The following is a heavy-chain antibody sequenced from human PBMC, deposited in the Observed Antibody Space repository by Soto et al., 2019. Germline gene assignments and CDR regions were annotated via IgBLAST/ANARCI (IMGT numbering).Heavy chain of an antibody. CDR1: GGSFTSNNW. CDR3: ASRDPGTSVDY. V-gene: IGHV4-4*02. CDR2: IYRTGSN. J-gene: IGHJ4*02. D-gene: IGHD1-7*01. Sequence: SETLSLTCAVSGGSFTSNNWWTWVRQPPGQGLEWIGEIYRTGSNNYNPALKSRVTISRDKSENQFSLKVTALTAADTAVYYCASRDPGTSVDYWGQGTLVTVSS.